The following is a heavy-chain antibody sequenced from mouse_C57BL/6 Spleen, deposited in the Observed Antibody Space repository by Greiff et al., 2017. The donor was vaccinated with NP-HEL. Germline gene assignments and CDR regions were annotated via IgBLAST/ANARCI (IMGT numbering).Heavy chain of an antibody. Sequence: QVQLQQSGAELVKPGASVKVSCKASGYTFPSYWMPWVKQRPGQGLEWIGRIHPSDSDTNYNQKFKGKATLTVDKSSSTAYMQHSSETSEDSAVYYCAMGGNYWYIDVWGTGTAVTGSA. CDR3: AMGGNYWYIDV. CDR2: IHPSDSDT. J-gene: IGHJ1*03. D-gene: IGHD2-1*01. CDR1: GYTFPSYW. V-gene: IGHV1-74*01.